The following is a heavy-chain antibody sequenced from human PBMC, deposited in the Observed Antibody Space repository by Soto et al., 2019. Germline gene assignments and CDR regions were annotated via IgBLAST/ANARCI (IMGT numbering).Heavy chain of an antibody. CDR2: IKEDGSDI. CDR1: GFAFSNWR. D-gene: IGHD1-26*01. Sequence: PGGSLRLSCAASGFAFSNWRMTWVRQAPGKGPEWVANIKEDGSDIHYGDSVKGRFTISRDNAKSAVYLQMNSLRAEDTAVYYCARDRKGSYSVGFDYWGQGTLVTVSS. CDR3: ARDRKGSYSVGFDY. J-gene: IGHJ4*02. V-gene: IGHV3-7*01.